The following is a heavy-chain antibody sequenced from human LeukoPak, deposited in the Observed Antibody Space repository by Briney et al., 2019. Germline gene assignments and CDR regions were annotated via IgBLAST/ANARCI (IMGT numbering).Heavy chain of an antibody. CDR1: GFTFSNYA. J-gene: IGHJ1*01. V-gene: IGHV3-30*04. Sequence: PGGSLRLSCAASGFTFSNYAMHWVRQAPGKGPEWVALISYDGSNKNYADSVKGRFTISRDNSKNTLFLQMNSLRTEDTAVYYCARAGGYSRALQYWGQGTPVTVSS. CDR3: ARAGGYSRALQY. D-gene: IGHD5-18*01. CDR2: ISYDGSNK.